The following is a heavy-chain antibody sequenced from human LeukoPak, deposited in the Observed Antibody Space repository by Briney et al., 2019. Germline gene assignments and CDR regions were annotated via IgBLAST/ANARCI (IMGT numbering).Heavy chain of an antibody. J-gene: IGHJ6*03. CDR1: GGTFSSYA. Sequence: ASVKVSCKASGGTFSSYAISWVRQAPGQGLEWMGGIIPIFGTANYAQKFQGRVTITADESTSTAYMELSSLRSEDTAVYYCARGSVDRDYYYYYYMDVWGKGTTVTISS. V-gene: IGHV1-69*13. CDR3: ARGSVDRDYYYYYYMDV. D-gene: IGHD3-10*01. CDR2: IIPIFGTA.